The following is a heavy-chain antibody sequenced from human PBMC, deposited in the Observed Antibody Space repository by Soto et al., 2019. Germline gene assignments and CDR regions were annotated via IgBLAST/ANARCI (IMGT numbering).Heavy chain of an antibody. D-gene: IGHD3-22*01. CDR2: INPSGGST. CDR3: ARESYYYDSSGYYLVRYFDY. CDR1: GYTFTSYY. V-gene: IGHV1-46*01. Sequence: ASVKVSCKASGYTFTSYYMHWVRQAPGQGLEWMGIINPSGGSTSYAQKFQGRVTMTRDTSTSTVYMELSSLRSEDTAMYYCARESYYYDSSGYYLVRYFDYWGQGTLVTVSS. J-gene: IGHJ4*02.